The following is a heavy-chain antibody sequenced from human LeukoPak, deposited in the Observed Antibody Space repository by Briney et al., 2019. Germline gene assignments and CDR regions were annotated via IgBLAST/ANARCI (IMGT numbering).Heavy chain of an antibody. CDR1: GGSIGTSY. J-gene: IGHJ1*01. CDR2: LYNRGST. Sequence: KPSETLSLTCPVSGGSIGTSYWSWIRQPPGKGLEWIGRLYNRGSTNYNPSLRSRVTISVDTSNNQFSLRMNSMTAADTAVYFCARHGRGDVEMATITVWGQGTLVTVAS. D-gene: IGHD5-24*01. CDR3: ARHGRGDVEMATITV. V-gene: IGHV4-59*08.